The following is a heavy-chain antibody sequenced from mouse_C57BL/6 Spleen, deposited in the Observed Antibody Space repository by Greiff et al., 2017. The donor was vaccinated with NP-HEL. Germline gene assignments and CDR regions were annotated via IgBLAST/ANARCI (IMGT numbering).Heavy chain of an antibody. CDR3: ARSNYAMDY. CDR1: GYTFTSYW. J-gene: IGHJ4*01. Sequence: QVQLKQPGAELVKPGASVKMSCTASGYTFTSYWITWVKQRPGQGLEWIGDIYPGSGSTNYNEKFKSKATLTVDTSSSTAYMQLSSLTSEDSAVYYGARSNYAMDYWGQGTSVTVSS. CDR2: IYPGSGST. V-gene: IGHV1-55*01.